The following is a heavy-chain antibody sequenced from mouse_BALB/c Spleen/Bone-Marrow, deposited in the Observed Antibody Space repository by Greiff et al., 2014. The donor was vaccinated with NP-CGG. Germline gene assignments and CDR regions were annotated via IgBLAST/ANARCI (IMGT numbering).Heavy chain of an antibody. V-gene: IGHV1-7*01. CDR2: INPSTGYT. CDR3: ARGDYSFDY. D-gene: IGHD2-13*01. J-gene: IGHJ2*01. CDR1: GYTFTSYW. Sequence: VQLQQSGAELAKPGASVKMSCKASGYTFTSYWMHWVKQRPGQGLEWIGYINPSTGYTEYNQKFKGKATLTADKSSSTAYMQLSSLTSEDSAVYYCARGDYSFDYWGQGTTLTVSS.